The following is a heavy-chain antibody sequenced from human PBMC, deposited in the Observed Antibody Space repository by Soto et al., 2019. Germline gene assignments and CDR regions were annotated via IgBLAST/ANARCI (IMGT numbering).Heavy chain of an antibody. CDR1: VGTFSRYA. V-gene: IGHV1-69*13. CDR3: ARVPRSCTNGLCYPSYFDY. CDR2: IIPIFGTA. J-gene: IGHJ4*02. D-gene: IGHD2-8*01. Sequence: SVKRYRKAAVGTFSRYAISWVRQDPGQGLEWMGGIIPIFGTANYAQKFQGRVTITADESTSTAYMELSSLRSEDTAVYYCARVPRSCTNGLCYPSYFDYWVQGTLVIVSS.